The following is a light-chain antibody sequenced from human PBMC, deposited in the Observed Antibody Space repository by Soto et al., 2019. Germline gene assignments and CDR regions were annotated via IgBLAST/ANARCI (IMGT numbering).Light chain of an antibody. J-gene: IGLJ1*01. CDR3: ASYAGTKLFV. Sequence: QSVRTQPPSASASPGQSLTVSCTWTSSDVGFYNFVSWYQQRPGKAPKLVIYEVTKRPSGVPDRFSGSKSGSTASLTVSGLQADDEADYYCASYAGTKLFVFGSGTKVTVL. V-gene: IGLV2-8*01. CDR2: EVT. CDR1: SSDVGFYNF.